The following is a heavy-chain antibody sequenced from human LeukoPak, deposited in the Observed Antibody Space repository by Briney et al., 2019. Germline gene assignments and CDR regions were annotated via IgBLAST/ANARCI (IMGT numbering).Heavy chain of an antibody. Sequence: ASVKVSCKASGYTFTDYYLHWVRQAPGQGLEWMGWINPNSGDTKYAQNFQGRVTMTGDTSISTGYMELSGLTSDDTAVYYCARDIWNLRLIYYWGQGTLVTVYS. CDR2: INPNSGDT. D-gene: IGHD1-1*01. CDR1: GYTFTDYY. J-gene: IGHJ4*02. CDR3: ARDIWNLRLIYY. V-gene: IGHV1-2*02.